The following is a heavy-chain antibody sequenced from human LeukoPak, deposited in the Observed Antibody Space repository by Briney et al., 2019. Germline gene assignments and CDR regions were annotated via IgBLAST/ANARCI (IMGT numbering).Heavy chain of an antibody. CDR1: GFTFSSYA. CDR3: AKHQISSSWYAY. D-gene: IGHD6-13*01. CDR2: ISATGGST. V-gene: IGHV3-23*01. Sequence: GGSLRLSCAASGFTFSSYAMSWVRQAPGKGLEWVSAISATGGSTNYADSVKGRFTTSRDNSKNTLYLQMHSLRAEDSAVYYCAKHQISSSWYAYWGQGLLVTVSS. J-gene: IGHJ4*02.